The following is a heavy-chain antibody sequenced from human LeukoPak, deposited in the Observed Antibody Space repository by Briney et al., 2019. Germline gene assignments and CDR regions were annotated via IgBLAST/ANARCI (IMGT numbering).Heavy chain of an antibody. D-gene: IGHD2-2*01. CDR2: IKQDGSEK. V-gene: IGHV3-7*01. CDR3: ARGGYCSSSSCYLDH. CDR1: GFPFSNYA. Sequence: AGGSLRLSCVASGFPFSNYAMSWIRQAPGKGLEWVANIKQDGSEKYYVDFVKGRFTISRDNAKNSLHLQMDSLRAEDTAVYYCARGGYCSSSSCYLDHWGQGTLVTVSS. J-gene: IGHJ4*02.